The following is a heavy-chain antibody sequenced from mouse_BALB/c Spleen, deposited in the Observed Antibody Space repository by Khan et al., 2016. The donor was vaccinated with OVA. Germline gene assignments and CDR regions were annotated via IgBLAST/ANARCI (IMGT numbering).Heavy chain of an antibody. V-gene: IGHV1S135*01. J-gene: IGHJ3*01. CDR2: IDPFNVGT. Sequence: EVKLQQSGPELMKPGASVKLSCTASGYSFTNYYIHWLTQSHGQSLAWIGYIDPFNVGTNYNQRFKGTATLPVDQSSSTAYMNLSSLKSEDSAVYYCTRFGTTGCFDYWGQGTLVTVSA. CDR1: GYSFTNYY. D-gene: IGHD1-1*01. CDR3: TRFGTTGCFDY.